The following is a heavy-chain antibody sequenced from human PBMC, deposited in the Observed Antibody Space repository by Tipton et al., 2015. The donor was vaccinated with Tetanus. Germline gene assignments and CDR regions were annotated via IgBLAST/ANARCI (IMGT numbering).Heavy chain of an antibody. CDR1: GGTLRGYS. V-gene: IGHV1-69*01. CDR2: IIPIFGTA. Sequence: QLVQSGAEVKKPGSSVNVSCKASGGTLRGYSITWVRQAPGQGLEWMGGIIPIFGTANYAQNFHDKVTITADESTSTAYMELSSLRSEDTAVYYCARGDLWFGESLDHLYDYWGQGTLVTVSS. J-gene: IGHJ4*02. D-gene: IGHD3-10*01. CDR3: ARGDLWFGESLDHLYDY.